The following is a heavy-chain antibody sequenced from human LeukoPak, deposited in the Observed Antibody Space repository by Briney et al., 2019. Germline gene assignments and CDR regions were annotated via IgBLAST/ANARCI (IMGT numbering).Heavy chain of an antibody. CDR1: GFTFIDYD. Sequence: GGSLRLSCAASGFTFIDYDMHWVRQVIGKGLEWVSAIGIRGDTHYSGSVKGRFTISRENAESSLYLQMNSLRAEDTAVYYCARDYYWGQGTLVTVSS. CDR3: ARDYY. V-gene: IGHV3-13*01. J-gene: IGHJ4*02. CDR2: IGIRGDT.